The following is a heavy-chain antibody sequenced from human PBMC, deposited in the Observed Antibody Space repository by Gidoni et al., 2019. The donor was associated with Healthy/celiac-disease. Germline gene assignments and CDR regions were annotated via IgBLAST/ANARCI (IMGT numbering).Heavy chain of an antibody. Sequence: QVQLVQSGAEVKKPGASVKVSCKASGYTFTGYYMHWVRQAPGQGLEWMGWINPNSGGTNYAQKFQGRVTMTRDTSISTAYMELSRLRSDDTAVYSCARDKGIVVVPADPGNAFDIWGQGTMVTVSS. V-gene: IGHV1-2*02. CDR1: GYTFTGYY. CDR3: ARDKGIVVVPADPGNAFDI. J-gene: IGHJ3*02. CDR2: INPNSGGT. D-gene: IGHD2-2*01.